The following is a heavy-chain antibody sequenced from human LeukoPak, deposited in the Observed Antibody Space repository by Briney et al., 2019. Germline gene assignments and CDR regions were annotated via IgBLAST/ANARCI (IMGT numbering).Heavy chain of an antibody. CDR2: ISYDGSNK. J-gene: IGHJ3*02. V-gene: IGHV3-30*04. CDR3: ARDGMMVRGVIRHHAFDI. Sequence: GGSLRLSCAASGFTFSRYAMYWVRQAPGKGLEWVATISYDGSNKYYADSVKGRFTISRDNSKNTLYLQMNSLRAEDTAVYYCARDGMMVRGVIRHHAFDIWGQGTVVTVSS. D-gene: IGHD3-10*01. CDR1: GFTFSRYA.